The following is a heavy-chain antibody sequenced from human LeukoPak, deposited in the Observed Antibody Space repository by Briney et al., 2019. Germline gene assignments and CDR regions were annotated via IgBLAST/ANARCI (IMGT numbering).Heavy chain of an antibody. CDR3: ARVRGIYGSGRRWFDP. D-gene: IGHD3-10*01. V-gene: IGHV1-8*01. J-gene: IGHJ5*02. CDR1: GYTFTSYE. CDR2: MNPNSGNT. Sequence: GASVKVSCKASGYTFTSYEINWVRQATGQGLEWMGWMNPNSGNTGYAQKFQGRVTMTRNTSISTAYMELSSLRSEDTAVYYCARVRGIYGSGRRWFDPWGQGTLVTVSS.